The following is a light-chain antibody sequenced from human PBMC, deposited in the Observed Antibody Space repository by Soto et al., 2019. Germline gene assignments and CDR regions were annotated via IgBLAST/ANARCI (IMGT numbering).Light chain of an antibody. Sequence: DIQMTQSPSSLSASVGDRVTIACQASQDISNYLHWYQQKPGKAPKLLIYDASNLETGVPSRFSGSGSGTEFTLTISSLQSEDFAVYYCQQYNNWPPVTFGGGTKVDI. CDR1: QDISNY. CDR3: QQYNNWPPVT. CDR2: DAS. J-gene: IGKJ4*01. V-gene: IGKV1-33*01.